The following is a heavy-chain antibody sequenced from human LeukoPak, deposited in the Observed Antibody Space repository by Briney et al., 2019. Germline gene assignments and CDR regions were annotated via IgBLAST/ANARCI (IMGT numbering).Heavy chain of an antibody. J-gene: IGHJ3*02. CDR1: RGSIRSYY. Sequence: SETLSLTCTVSRGSIRSYYWSWIRQPPGKRLDWIGYIYYSGSTNYNPSLKSRVTISVDTSKNQFSLKLSSVTAADTAVYYCARDRKNAFDIWGQGTMVTVSS. V-gene: IGHV4-59*01. D-gene: IGHD1-14*01. CDR3: ARDRKNAFDI. CDR2: IYYSGST.